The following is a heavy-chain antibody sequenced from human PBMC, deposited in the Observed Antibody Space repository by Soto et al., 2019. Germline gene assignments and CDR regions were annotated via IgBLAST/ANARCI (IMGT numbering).Heavy chain of an antibody. V-gene: IGHV3-30*18. CDR2: ISYDGSNK. CDR3: AKDGFTMVRGVTNWFDP. CDR1: GFTFSSYG. Sequence: GGSLRLSCAASGFTFSSYGMHWVRQAPGKGLEWVAVISYDGSNKYYADSVKGRFTISRDNSKNTLYLQMNSLRAEDTAVYYCAKDGFTMVRGVTNWFDPWGQGTLVTVPQ. D-gene: IGHD3-10*01. J-gene: IGHJ5*02.